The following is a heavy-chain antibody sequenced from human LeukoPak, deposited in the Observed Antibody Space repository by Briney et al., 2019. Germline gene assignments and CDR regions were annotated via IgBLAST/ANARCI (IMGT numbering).Heavy chain of an antibody. CDR3: ARGRLFDY. D-gene: IGHD6-19*01. V-gene: IGHV4-34*01. CDR2: INRSGST. CDR1: GGSFSGYY. Sequence: TSETLSLTCAVYGGSFSGYYWSWIRQPPGKGLGWIGEINRSGSTNYNPSLKSRVTISVNTSKNQFSLKLSSVTASDTAVYYCARGRLFDYWGQGTLVTVSS. J-gene: IGHJ4*02.